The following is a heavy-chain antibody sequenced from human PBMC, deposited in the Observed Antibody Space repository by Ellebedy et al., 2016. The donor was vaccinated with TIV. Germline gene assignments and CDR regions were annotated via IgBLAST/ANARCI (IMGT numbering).Heavy chain of an antibody. CDR3: ARVADQLLWIFDY. J-gene: IGHJ4*02. CDR2: IKEDGSEK. CDR1: GFTFSSYW. D-gene: IGHD2-2*01. V-gene: IGHV3-7*03. Sequence: GGSLRLSXAASGFTFSSYWMSWVRQAPGKGLEWVANIKEDGSEKYYVDSVKGRFTISRDNAKNSLYLQMNSPRAEDTAVYYCARVADQLLWIFDYWGQGTLVTVSS.